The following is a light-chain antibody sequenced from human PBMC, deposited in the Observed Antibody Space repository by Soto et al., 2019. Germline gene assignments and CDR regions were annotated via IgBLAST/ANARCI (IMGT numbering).Light chain of an antibody. Sequence: EIVMTQSPATLSVSPGERATLSCRASLSVSRDLAWYLQIPGQAPRLLIFDASTRATGIPARFSGSGSGTDFTLTISGLQSEDSAVYYCQQRSNWPPWTFGQGTKVDIK. CDR3: QQRSNWPPWT. V-gene: IGKV3D-15*01. J-gene: IGKJ1*01. CDR2: DAS. CDR1: LSVSRD.